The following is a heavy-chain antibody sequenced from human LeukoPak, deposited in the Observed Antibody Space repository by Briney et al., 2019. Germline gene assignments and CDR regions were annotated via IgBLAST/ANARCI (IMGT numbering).Heavy chain of an antibody. CDR3: TTAPQVTAMLD. D-gene: IGHD2-21*02. V-gene: IGHV3-74*01. CDR1: EFNFRSSW. Sequence: GGSLRLSCVTSEFNFRSSWMHWVRQAPGKGLVWVSRIHADGSPTNYADSVKGRFTITRDNARSTLYLQMNSLSVEDTAVYYCTTAPQVTAMLDWGRRILVTVSS. CDR2: IHADGSPT. J-gene: IGHJ4*02.